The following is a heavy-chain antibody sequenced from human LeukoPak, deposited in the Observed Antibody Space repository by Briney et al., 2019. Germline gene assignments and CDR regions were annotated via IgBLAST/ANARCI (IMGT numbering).Heavy chain of an antibody. D-gene: IGHD3-10*01. Sequence: GGSLRLSCAASGFTFSSYAMSWLRQAPGKGLEWVSAISGSGGSTYQADSVKGRFTISRDNSKNTLYLQMNSLRAEDTAVYYCAKSYGSGRPFDYWGQGTLVTVSS. CDR2: ISGSGGST. CDR3: AKSYGSGRPFDY. J-gene: IGHJ4*02. V-gene: IGHV3-23*01. CDR1: GFTFSSYA.